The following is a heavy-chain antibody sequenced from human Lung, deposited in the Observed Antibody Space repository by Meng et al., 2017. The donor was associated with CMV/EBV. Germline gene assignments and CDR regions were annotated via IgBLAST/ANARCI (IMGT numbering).Heavy chain of an antibody. CDR1: CGSLSSRNC. Sequence: VRLQGCAVGLGTPSGTSSPPCAVSCGSLSSRNCWSWVRQPPGKGLEWIGEIYHSGSTNYNPSLKSRVTISVDESKNQFSLRLSSVTAADTAVYYCARVGAYCGGDCYHPRWGQGTLVTVSS. J-gene: IGHJ4*02. CDR3: ARVGAYCGGDCYHPR. V-gene: IGHV4-4*02. CDR2: IYHSGST. D-gene: IGHD2-21*02.